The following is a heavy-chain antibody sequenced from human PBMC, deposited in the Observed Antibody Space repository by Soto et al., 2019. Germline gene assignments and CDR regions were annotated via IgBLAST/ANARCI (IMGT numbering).Heavy chain of an antibody. J-gene: IGHJ6*02. CDR3: ARVRPGQCLITNYYYYGMDV. Sequence: QVQLVQSGAEVKKPGASVKVSCKASGYTFTSYDINWVRQATGQGLEWMGWMNPNSGNTGYAQKFQGRVTMTRNTSISTAYMELSSLRSEDTAVYYWARVRPGQCLITNYYYYGMDVWGQGTTVTVSS. CDR1: GYTFTSYD. CDR2: MNPNSGNT. V-gene: IGHV1-8*01. D-gene: IGHD6-19*01.